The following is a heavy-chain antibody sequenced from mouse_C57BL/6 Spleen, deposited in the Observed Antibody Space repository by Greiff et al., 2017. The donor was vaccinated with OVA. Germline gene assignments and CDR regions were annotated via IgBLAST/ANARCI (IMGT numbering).Heavy chain of an antibody. D-gene: IGHD1-1*01. Sequence: QVQLQQSGPELVKPGASVKLSCKASGYTFTSYDINWVKPRPGPGLEWIGWIYPSDGSPKYNEKFKGKATLTVDTSSSTAYMELHSLTSEDSAVYFCARHRGSSTSYYAMDYWGKGTSVTVSS. J-gene: IGHJ4*01. CDR2: IYPSDGSP. CDR3: ARHRGSSTSYYAMDY. CDR1: GYTFTSYD. V-gene: IGHV1-85*01.